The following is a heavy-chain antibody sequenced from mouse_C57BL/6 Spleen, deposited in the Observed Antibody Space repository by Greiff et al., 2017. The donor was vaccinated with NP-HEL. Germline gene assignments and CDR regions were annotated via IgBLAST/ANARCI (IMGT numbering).Heavy chain of an antibody. CDR2: ISSGSSTI. J-gene: IGHJ4*01. D-gene: IGHD2-4*01. Sequence: DVKLVESGGGLVKPGGSLKLSCAASGFTFSDYGMHWVRQAPEKGLEWVAYISSGSSTIYYADTVKGRFTLSRDNAKTTRFLQMTSLRSEDTAMYYCARGLLGYYYAMDYWGQGTSVTVSS. V-gene: IGHV5-17*01. CDR3: ARGLLGYYYAMDY. CDR1: GFTFSDYG.